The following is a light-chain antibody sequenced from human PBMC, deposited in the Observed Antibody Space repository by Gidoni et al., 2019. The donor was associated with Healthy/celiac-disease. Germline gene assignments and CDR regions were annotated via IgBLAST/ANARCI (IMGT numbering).Light chain of an antibody. J-gene: IGKJ1*01. Sequence: EIVLTQSPGTLSLSPGERATLSCRASQSVSSSYLAGYQQKPGQAPRGLSYGASSRATGSPDRFSGSGSGTDFTLTISRLEPEDFAVYYCQQYGSSPMWTFXQXTKVEIK. CDR1: QSVSSSY. CDR2: GAS. V-gene: IGKV3-20*01. CDR3: QQYGSSPMWT.